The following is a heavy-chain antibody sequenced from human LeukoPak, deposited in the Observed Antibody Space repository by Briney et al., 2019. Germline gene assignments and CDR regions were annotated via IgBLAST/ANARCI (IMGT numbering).Heavy chain of an antibody. CDR1: RFPFSSYG. J-gene: IGHJ4*02. CDR2: IWSDGSNN. Sequence: GESLKISCVASRFPFSSYGMHWVRQAPGKGLEWVAVIWSDGSNNYYADSVKGRFTISRDNSKNTLYLQMNSLSAEDTAVYYCARSNCNSCYLGVWYYFDYWGQGALVTVSS. D-gene: IGHD1/OR15-1a*01. V-gene: IGHV3-33*01. CDR3: ARSNCNSCYLGVWYYFDY.